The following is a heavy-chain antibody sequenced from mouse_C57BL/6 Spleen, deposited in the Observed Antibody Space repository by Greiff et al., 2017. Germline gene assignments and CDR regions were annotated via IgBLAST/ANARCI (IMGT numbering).Heavy chain of an antibody. V-gene: IGHV1-81*01. CDR1: GYTFTSYG. CDR3: ARGESYEGSSYNCSIDY. Sequence: QVQLQQPGAELARPGASVKLSCKASGYTFTSYGISWVKQRTGQGLEWIGEIYPRSGSTNYNEKFKGKATLTAAKSSSTAYMELRSLTSEDSAVYVCARGESYEGSSYNCSIDYWGKGTSVTVSS. CDR2: IYPRSGST. D-gene: IGHD1-1*01. J-gene: IGHJ4*01.